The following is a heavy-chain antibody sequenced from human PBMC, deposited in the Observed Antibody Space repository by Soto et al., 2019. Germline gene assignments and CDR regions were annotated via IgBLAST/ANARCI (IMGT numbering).Heavy chain of an antibody. D-gene: IGHD6-19*01. V-gene: IGHV1-69*13. CDR2: IIPIFGTA. J-gene: IGHJ4*02. Sequence: SVKVSCKASGVTFSSYAISWVRQAPGQGLEWMGGIIPIFGTANYAQKFQGRVTITADESTSTAYMELSSLRSEDTAVYYCARRWYSSGWRVGGPFDYWGQGTLVTVSS. CDR3: ARRWYSSGWRVGGPFDY. CDR1: GVTFSSYA.